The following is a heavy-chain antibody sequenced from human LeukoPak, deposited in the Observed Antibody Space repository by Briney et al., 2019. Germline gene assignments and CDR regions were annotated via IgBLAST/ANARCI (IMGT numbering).Heavy chain of an antibody. J-gene: IGHJ3*02. CDR2: IYSPGT. Sequence: PSETLSLTCTVSAGSISSGDYYWSWIRQPAGKGLEWIGRIYSPGTNYNYNPSLKSRVTISIDTSKNQFSLKLTSVTAADTAVYYCARRIGTSYDSSRDAFDMWGQGTMVTVSS. D-gene: IGHD3-22*01. V-gene: IGHV4-61*02. CDR1: AGSISSGDYY. CDR3: ARRIGTSYDSSRDAFDM.